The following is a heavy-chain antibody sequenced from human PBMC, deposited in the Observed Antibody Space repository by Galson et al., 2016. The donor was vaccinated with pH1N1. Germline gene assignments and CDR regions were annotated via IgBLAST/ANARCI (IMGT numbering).Heavy chain of an antibody. J-gene: IGHJ5*02. Sequence: QSGAEVKKPGESLKISCKGSGYNFTTYWIGWVRQMPGKGLEWMGIVYPGDSDTKYSPSFQGRVTFSVDKSTSTAYLQWSSLKASDTAMYYCARLDRYCSGGHCFTFWFDPWGQGTLVTVSS. CDR2: VYPGDSDT. CDR3: ARLDRYCSGGHCFTFWFDP. CDR1: GYNFTTYW. D-gene: IGHD2-15*01. V-gene: IGHV5-51*01.